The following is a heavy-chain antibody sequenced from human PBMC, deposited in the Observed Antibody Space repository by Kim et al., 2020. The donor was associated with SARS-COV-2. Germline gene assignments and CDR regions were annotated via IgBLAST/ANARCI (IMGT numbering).Heavy chain of an antibody. J-gene: IGHJ5*02. CDR2: IDPSDSYT. Sequence: GESLKISCKGSGYSFTSYWISWVRQMPGKGLEWMGRIDPSDSYTNYSPSFQGHVTISADKSISTAYLQWSSLKASDTAMYYCARRFHHIVFSPLGGFDPWGQGTLVTVSS. D-gene: IGHD2-15*01. V-gene: IGHV5-10-1*01. CDR3: ARRFHHIVFSPLGGFDP. CDR1: GYSFTSYW.